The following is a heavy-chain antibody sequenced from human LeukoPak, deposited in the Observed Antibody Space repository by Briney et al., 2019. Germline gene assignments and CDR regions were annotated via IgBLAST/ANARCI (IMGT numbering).Heavy chain of an antibody. J-gene: IGHJ4*02. CDR1: EFTVSSNH. Sequence: PGGSLRLSCAVSEFTVSSNHMSWVRQAAGKGLEWVSLIENDATTYYADSVKGRLTISRDNSRNTLYTQMNSLRVEDTAVYYCNGYGGNSVWGQGTLVTVSS. D-gene: IGHD4-23*01. CDR3: NGYGGNSV. V-gene: IGHV3-53*01. CDR2: IENDATT.